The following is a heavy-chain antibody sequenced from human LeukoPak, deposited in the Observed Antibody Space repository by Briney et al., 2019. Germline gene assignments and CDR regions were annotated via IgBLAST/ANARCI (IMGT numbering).Heavy chain of an antibody. J-gene: IGHJ6*03. CDR2: IYHSGST. V-gene: IGHV4-4*02. CDR1: GGSISSSNW. Sequence: KPSETLSLTCAVSGGSISSSNWWSWVRQPPGKGLEWIGEIYHSGSTNYNPSLKSRVTISVDTSKNQFSLKLSSVTAADTAVYYCARDGYGAYYYMDVWGKGTTVTVSS. D-gene: IGHD4-17*01. CDR3: ARDGYGAYYYMDV.